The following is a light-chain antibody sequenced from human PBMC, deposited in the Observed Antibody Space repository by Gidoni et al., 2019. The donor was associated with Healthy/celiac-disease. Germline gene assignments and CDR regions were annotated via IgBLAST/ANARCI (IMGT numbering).Light chain of an antibody. CDR1: SSNIGNNY. Sequence: QSVLTQPPSASAAPGKKVTISCSGSSSNIGNNYVSWYQQLPGTAPKLLIYDNNKQPSGIPDRFSGSKSGTSATLGITGLQTGDEADYYCGTWDSSLSAGVFGGGTKLTVL. V-gene: IGLV1-51*01. J-gene: IGLJ3*02. CDR3: GTWDSSLSAGV. CDR2: DNN.